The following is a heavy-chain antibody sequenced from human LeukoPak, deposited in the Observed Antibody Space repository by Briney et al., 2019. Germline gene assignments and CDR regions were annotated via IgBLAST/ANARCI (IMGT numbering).Heavy chain of an antibody. CDR3: ASQMKILVPAFDI. D-gene: IGHD2-8*02. V-gene: IGHV4-39*07. CDR2: IYYSGTT. CDR1: GGSIISSSYY. J-gene: IGHJ3*02. Sequence: SETLSLTCSVSGGSIISSSYYWGWIRQPPGGGLEWIGNIYYSGTTYFNPSLESRVTISVDTSKNHFSLKLTSVTAADTAIYFCASQMKILVPAFDIWGQGTMVTVSS.